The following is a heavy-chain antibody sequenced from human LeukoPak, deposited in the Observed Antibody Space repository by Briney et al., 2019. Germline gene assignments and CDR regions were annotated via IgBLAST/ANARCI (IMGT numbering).Heavy chain of an antibody. J-gene: IGHJ3*02. D-gene: IGHD4-17*01. V-gene: IGHV3-23*01. Sequence: GGSLRLSCTASGLTFSNYATTGVRQAPGKGLEWVSSIPGRGRGTYYADSVRGRFSVSRDNSQNTVFLHMNSLRADDTALYYCSKDPNGDYVGAFDMWGPGTMVTVSS. CDR3: SKDPNGDYVGAFDM. CDR2: IPGRGRGT. CDR1: GLTFSNYA.